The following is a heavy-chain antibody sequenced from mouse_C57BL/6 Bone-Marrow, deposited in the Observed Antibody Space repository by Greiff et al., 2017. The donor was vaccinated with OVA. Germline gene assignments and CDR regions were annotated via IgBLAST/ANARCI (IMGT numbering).Heavy chain of an antibody. CDR3: TREEGYGKRFAY. V-gene: IGHV14-3*01. CDR2: IDPANGNT. CDR1: GFNIKNTY. D-gene: IGHD2-1*01. J-gene: IGHJ3*01. Sequence: VQLQQSVAELVRPGASVKLSCTASGFNIKNTYMHWVKQRPEQGLEWIGRIDPANGNTKYAPKFQGKATITADTSSNTAYLQLSRLTSEDTAIYCGTREEGYGKRFAYWGQGTLVTVSA.